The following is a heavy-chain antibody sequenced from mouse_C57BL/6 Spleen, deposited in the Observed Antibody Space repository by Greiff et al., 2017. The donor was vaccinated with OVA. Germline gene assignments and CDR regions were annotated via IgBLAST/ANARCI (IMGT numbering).Heavy chain of an antibody. Sequence: VQLQQSGAELVRPGSSVKLSCKASGYTFTSYWMHWVKQRPIQGLEWIGNIDPSDSETHYNQKFKDKATLTVDKSSSTAYMQLSSLTSEDSAVYYCASGGGNYLYYYAMDYWGQGTSVTVAS. D-gene: IGHD2-1*01. J-gene: IGHJ4*01. CDR2: IDPSDSET. CDR3: ASGGGNYLYYYAMDY. CDR1: GYTFTSYW. V-gene: IGHV1-52*01.